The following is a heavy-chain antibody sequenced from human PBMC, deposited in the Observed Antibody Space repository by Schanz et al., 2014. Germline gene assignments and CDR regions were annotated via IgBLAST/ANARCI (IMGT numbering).Heavy chain of an antibody. Sequence: EVQLVESGGGLVQPGGSLRLSCAASGFTFGNFFMSWVRQAPGKGLEWVANIKQDGIEKYYVDSVKGRFTISRDNARNSLYLQMSSLRAEDTAVYYCARGTPFLCDYWGQGTLVTVSS. V-gene: IGHV3-7*01. CDR1: GFTFGNFF. J-gene: IGHJ4*02. D-gene: IGHD3-16*01. CDR3: ARGTPFLCDY. CDR2: IKQDGIEK.